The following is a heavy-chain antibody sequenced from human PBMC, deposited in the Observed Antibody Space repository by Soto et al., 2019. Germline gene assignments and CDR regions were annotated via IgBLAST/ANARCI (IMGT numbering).Heavy chain of an antibody. CDR1: GYSFTSHW. D-gene: IGHD6-13*01. CDR2: IYPGDSDT. J-gene: IGHJ5*02. V-gene: IGHV5-51*01. CDR3: ARHITLAAAENWFDP. Sequence: PGESLKISCKGSGYSFTSHWIGWVRQMPGKGLEWMGIIYPGDSDTRYSPSFQGQVTISADKSISTAYLQWSSLKASDTAMYYCARHITLAAAENWFDPWGQGTLVTVSS.